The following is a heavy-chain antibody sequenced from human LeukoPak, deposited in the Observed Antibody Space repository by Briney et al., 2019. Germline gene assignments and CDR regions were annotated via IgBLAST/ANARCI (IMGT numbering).Heavy chain of an antibody. Sequence: GASVKVSCKASGYTFTSYGINWVRQAPGQGLEWMGWISAYNGDTNYAQKLQGRVTMTTDTSTSTAYMELRSLRSDDTAVYYCARDAANYYDSSGHYQFDYWGQGTLVTVSS. V-gene: IGHV1-18*01. J-gene: IGHJ4*02. CDR3: ARDAANYYDSSGHYQFDY. CDR2: ISAYNGDT. D-gene: IGHD3-22*01. CDR1: GYTFTSYG.